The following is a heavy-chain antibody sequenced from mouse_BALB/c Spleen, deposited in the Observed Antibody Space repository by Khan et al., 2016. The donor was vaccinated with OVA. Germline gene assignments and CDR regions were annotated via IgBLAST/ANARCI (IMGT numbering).Heavy chain of an antibody. CDR1: GFSITSDYS. V-gene: IGHV3-1*02. J-gene: IGHJ2*01. CDR3: SIFDYDGIDH. CDR2: MHFSGRT. D-gene: IGHD2-4*01. Sequence: VQLKQSGPDLVEPSQSLSLTCTVTGFSITSDYSWHWIRQFPGNKLEWLGYMHFSGRTNYNPSLKSRISITRDSSRKQFFLQLNSVTTEDSATYYCSIFDYDGIDHWGQGTTLTVAS.